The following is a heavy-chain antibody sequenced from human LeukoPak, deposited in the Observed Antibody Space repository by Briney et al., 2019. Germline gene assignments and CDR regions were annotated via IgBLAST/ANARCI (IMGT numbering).Heavy chain of an antibody. D-gene: IGHD5-18*01. CDR3: AREQLWLLYYGMDV. CDR2: IWYDGSNQ. CDR1: GFTFSSYG. J-gene: IGHJ6*02. Sequence: GRSLRLSCAASGFTFSSYGMHWVRQAPGKGLEWVAIIWYDGSNQYYADSVNGRFTISRDNSKNTLYLQMSSLKAEDTAVYYCAREQLWLLYYGMDVWGQGTTVTVSS. V-gene: IGHV3-33*01.